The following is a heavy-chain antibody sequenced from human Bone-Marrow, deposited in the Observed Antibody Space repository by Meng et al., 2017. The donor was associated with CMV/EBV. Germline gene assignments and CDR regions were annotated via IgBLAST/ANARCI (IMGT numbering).Heavy chain of an antibody. CDR3: ARVSKSPFIVVVPKGAFDI. J-gene: IGHJ3*02. CDR1: GGTFSSYA. V-gene: IGHV1-2*02. CDR2: INPNSGGT. Sequence: ASVKVSCKASGGTFSSYAISWVRQAPGQGLEWMGWINPNSGGTNYAQKFQGRVTMTRDTSISTAYMELSRLRSDDTAVYYCARVSKSPFIVVVPKGAFDIWGQGTRVTGSS. D-gene: IGHD2-2*01.